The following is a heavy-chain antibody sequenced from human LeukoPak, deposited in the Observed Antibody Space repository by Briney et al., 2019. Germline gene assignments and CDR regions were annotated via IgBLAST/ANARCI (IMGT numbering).Heavy chain of an antibody. CDR2: ISAYNGNT. V-gene: IGHV1-18*01. Sequence: ASVKVSCKASGYTFTSYGISWVRQAPGQGLEWMGWISAYNGNTNYAQKLQGRVTMTTDTSTRTAHMELKRLRSDDTAVYYCARQSSPHVDTAMVWVTYWGQGTLVTVSS. D-gene: IGHD5-18*01. CDR1: GYTFTSYG. J-gene: IGHJ4*02. CDR3: ARQSSPHVDTAMVWVTY.